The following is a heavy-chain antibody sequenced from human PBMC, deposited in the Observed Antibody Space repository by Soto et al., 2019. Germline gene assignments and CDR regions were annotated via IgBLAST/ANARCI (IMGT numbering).Heavy chain of an antibody. D-gene: IGHD2-2*01. CDR2: IIPIPGTA. J-gene: IGHJ6*02. CDR3: ARSQGSSTSLEIYYYYYGMDV. Sequence: QVQLVQSEAEVKKPGSSVKVSCKASGGTFGSYAISWVRQAPGQGLEWMGGIIPIPGTANYAQKFQGRVTIAADESTSTAYMELSSLRSEDTAVYYCARSQGSSTSLEIYYYYYGMDVWGQGTTVTVSS. V-gene: IGHV1-69*01. CDR1: GGTFGSYA.